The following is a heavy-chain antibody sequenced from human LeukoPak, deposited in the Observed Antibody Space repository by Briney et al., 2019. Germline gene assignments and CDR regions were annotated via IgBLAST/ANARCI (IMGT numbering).Heavy chain of an antibody. CDR3: ARQSVEQPPGTFHI. CDR2: IYPGDTET. Sequence: GESLKISCKGSGYSFTSYWIAWVRQMPGKGLEWMGIIYPGDTETRYGPSFQGQVTISADKSISTAYLQWSSLKASDTAMYYCARQSVEQPPGTFHIWGQGTMVTVSS. V-gene: IGHV5-51*01. D-gene: IGHD1-26*01. CDR1: GYSFTSYW. J-gene: IGHJ3*02.